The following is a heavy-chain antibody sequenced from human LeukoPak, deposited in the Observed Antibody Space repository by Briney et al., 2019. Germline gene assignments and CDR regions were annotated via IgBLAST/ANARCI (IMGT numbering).Heavy chain of an antibody. CDR1: GGSISSYY. Sequence: SETLSLTCTVSGGSISSYYWSWIRQSPGKGLEWIGHIYYSESTSYNPSLRSRVTISEDTSKNQFSLKLSSVTAADTAVYYCARFHYYGKSGPCFDYWGQGTLVTVSS. D-gene: IGHD3-22*01. CDR2: IYYSEST. J-gene: IGHJ4*02. CDR3: ARFHYYGKSGPCFDY. V-gene: IGHV4-59*08.